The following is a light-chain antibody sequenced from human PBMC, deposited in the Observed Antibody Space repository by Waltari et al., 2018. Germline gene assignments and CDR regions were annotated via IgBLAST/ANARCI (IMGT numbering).Light chain of an antibody. CDR2: DVS. J-gene: IGLJ3*02. V-gene: IGLV2-14*04. Sequence: WYQQHPGKAPKPMISDVSKRPSGVSNRFTGSKSDNTASLTISGLQAEDEADYYCSSYTSSSTWVFGGGTKLTVL. CDR3: SSYTSSSTWV.